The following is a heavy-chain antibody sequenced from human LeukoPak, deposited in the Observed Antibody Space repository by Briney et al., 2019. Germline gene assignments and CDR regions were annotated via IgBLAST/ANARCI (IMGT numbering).Heavy chain of an antibody. V-gene: IGHV1-46*02. Sequence: GASVKVSCKASGYNFNSHYMHWVRQAPGQGFEWMGISRPRGDTARYAQKFEGRVTMTRNTSISTAYMELSSLRSEDTAVYYCAREYYDILTGYSFYYYYGMDVWGQGTTVTVSS. J-gene: IGHJ6*02. D-gene: IGHD3-9*01. CDR1: GYNFNSHY. CDR3: AREYYDILTGYSFYYYYGMDV. CDR2: SRPRGDTA.